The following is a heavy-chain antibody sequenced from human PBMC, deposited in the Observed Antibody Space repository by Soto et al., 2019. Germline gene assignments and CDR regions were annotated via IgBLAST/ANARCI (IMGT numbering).Heavy chain of an antibody. V-gene: IGHV1-3*01. CDR1: GSTFTSYA. D-gene: IGHD3-9*01. Sequence: ASVKVSCKASGSTFTSYAMHWVRQAPGQRLEWMGWINAGNGNTKFSQKFQGRVTITRDTSASTAYMELSSLRSEDTAVYYCARDPDVLRYFDWLLPPDYWGQGTLVTVSS. CDR2: INAGNGNT. CDR3: ARDPDVLRYFDWLLPPDY. J-gene: IGHJ4*02.